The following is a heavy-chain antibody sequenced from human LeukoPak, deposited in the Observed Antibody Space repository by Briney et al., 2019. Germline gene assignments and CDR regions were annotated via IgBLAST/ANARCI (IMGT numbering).Heavy chain of an antibody. CDR2: IKQDGSEK. CDR3: ARGLLGDPGGFDY. J-gene: IGHJ4*02. D-gene: IGHD3-16*01. V-gene: IGHV3-7*01. CDR1: GFTFSSYW. Sequence: GGSLRLSCAASGFTFSSYWMSWVRQAPGKGLEWVANIKQDGSEKYYVDSVKGRFTISRDNAKNSLYLQMNNLRAEDTAVYYCARGLLGDPGGFDYWGQGTLVTVSS.